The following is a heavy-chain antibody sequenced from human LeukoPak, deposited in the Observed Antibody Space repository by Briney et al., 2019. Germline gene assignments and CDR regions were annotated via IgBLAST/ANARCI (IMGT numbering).Heavy chain of an antibody. CDR3: ARGYSSYDVDY. CDR1: GGSISSYY. Sequence: PSETLSLTCTVSGGSISSYYWSWIRQPPGKGLEWIGYIYYSGSTNYNPSLKSRVTISVDTSKNQFSLKLSSVAAADTAVYYCARGYSSYDVDYWGQGTLVTVSS. CDR2: IYYSGST. D-gene: IGHD5-12*01. J-gene: IGHJ4*02. V-gene: IGHV4-59*01.